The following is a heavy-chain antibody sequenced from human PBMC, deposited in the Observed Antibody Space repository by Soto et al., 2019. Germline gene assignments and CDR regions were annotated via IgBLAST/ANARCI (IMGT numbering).Heavy chain of an antibody. CDR1: GGSFSDYY. Sequence: QVQLQQWGAGLLKPSETLSLTCAVYGGSFSDYYWSWIRQPPGKGLEWIGEITHGGSTNYNPSLKSRVTLLVDTSKNQFSLHLRSVTAADTAVYYCARQNSYSVFFDYWGQGTLVTVSS. CDR3: ARQNSYSVFFDY. V-gene: IGHV4-34*01. J-gene: IGHJ4*02. CDR2: ITHGGST. D-gene: IGHD4-4*01.